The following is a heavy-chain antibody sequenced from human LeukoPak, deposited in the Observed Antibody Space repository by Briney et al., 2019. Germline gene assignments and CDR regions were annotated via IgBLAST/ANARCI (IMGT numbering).Heavy chain of an antibody. CDR2: IYYSGST. CDR3: VRRLRSNVPFDY. Sequence: SETLSLTCTVSGGSISSGGYYWSWIRQHPGKGLEWIGYIYYSGSTYYNPSLESRVTISVDMSKQQFSLKLGSVTAADTAIYYCVRRLRSNVPFDYWGQGALVTVSS. D-gene: IGHD4-17*01. CDR1: GGSISSGGYY. J-gene: IGHJ4*02. V-gene: IGHV4-31*03.